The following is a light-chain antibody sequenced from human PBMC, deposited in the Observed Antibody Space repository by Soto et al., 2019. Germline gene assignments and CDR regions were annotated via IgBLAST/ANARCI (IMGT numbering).Light chain of an antibody. V-gene: IGLV2-14*01. J-gene: IGLJ1*01. CDR2: EVS. CDR1: SSDVGGYNY. CDR3: SSYTSSSTLGV. Sequence: QSLLSQPASVSLSPGQSITISYTGTSSDVGGYNYVSWYQQHPGKAPKLMIYEVSNRPSGVSNRFSGSKSGNTASLTISGLQAEDEADYYCSSYTSSSTLGVFGTGTKVTVL.